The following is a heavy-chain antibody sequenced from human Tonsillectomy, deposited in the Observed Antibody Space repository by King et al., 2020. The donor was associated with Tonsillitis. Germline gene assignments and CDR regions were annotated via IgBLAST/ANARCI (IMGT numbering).Heavy chain of an antibody. Sequence: VQLVESGAEVKKPGASVKVSCKASGYTFTSYGISWVRQAPGHALEWMGWISPFNDNTNYVQKYQGRVTMTTDTSTSTADMELRSLRSDDTAVYYCARDRSAYYYGSASYIDLWGQGTLVTVSS. CDR2: ISPFNDNT. D-gene: IGHD3-10*01. CDR3: ARDRSAYYYGSASYIDL. J-gene: IGHJ4*02. CDR1: GYTFTSYG. V-gene: IGHV1-18*01.